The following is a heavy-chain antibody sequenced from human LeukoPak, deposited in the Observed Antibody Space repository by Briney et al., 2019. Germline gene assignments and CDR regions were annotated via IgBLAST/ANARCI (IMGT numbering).Heavy chain of an antibody. CDR2: IIPIFDTA. Sequence: SVTVSFKASGGTFSSYSISWVRQAPGQGLEWMGGIIPIFDTADYAQKFQGRVTITADESTSTAYVELSSLRSEDTAVFYCARISLGAIWGYYYGMDVWGQGTTVTVSS. D-gene: IGHD1-26*01. CDR1: GGTFSSYS. J-gene: IGHJ6*02. V-gene: IGHV1-69*13. CDR3: ARISLGAIWGYYYGMDV.